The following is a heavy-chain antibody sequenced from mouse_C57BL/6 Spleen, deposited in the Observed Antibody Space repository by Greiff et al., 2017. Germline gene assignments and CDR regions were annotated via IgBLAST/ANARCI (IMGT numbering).Heavy chain of an antibody. Sequence: EVQLQQSGAELVKPGASVKLSCTASGFNIKDYYMHWVKQRTERGLEWIGRIDPEDGETKYAPKFQGKATITADTSSNTAYLQLSSLTSEDTAVYYCARPYYGSSYWFAYWGQGTLVTVSA. CDR2: IDPEDGET. CDR1: GFNIKDYY. CDR3: ARPYYGSSYWFAY. V-gene: IGHV14-2*01. J-gene: IGHJ3*01. D-gene: IGHD1-1*01.